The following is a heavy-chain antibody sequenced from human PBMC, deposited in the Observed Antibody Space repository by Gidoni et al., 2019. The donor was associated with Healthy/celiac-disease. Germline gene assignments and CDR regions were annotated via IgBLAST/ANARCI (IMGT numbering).Heavy chain of an antibody. Sequence: QVQLVQSGAEVKKPGSSVKVSCKASGGTFSSYTISWVRPAPGQGLEWMVRISPSLGIANYAQKFQCRGTITADKSTSTAYMELGSLRSEDSAVYYCARVLGITMIVHPNPGREPKSNYAFYICGQGTMVTFSS. CDR2: ISPSLGIA. CDR3: ARVLGITMIVHPNPGREPKSNYAFYI. D-gene: IGHD3-22*01. J-gene: IGHJ3*02. CDR1: GGTFSSYT. V-gene: IGHV1-69*02.